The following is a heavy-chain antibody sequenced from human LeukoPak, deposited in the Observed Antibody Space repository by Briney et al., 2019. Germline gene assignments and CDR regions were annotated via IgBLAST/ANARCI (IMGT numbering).Heavy chain of an antibody. CDR3: AREVEMATIFNYYYYMDV. CDR1: RGSISSSSYY. Sequence: SETLSLTCIVSRGSISSSSYYWGWFRQPPGKGLEWIGSIYYGATTYYNPSLKSRVTMSIDTSKNQFSLKLSSVTAADTAVYYCAREVEMATIFNYYYYMDVWGKGTTVTVSS. V-gene: IGHV4-39*07. J-gene: IGHJ6*03. D-gene: IGHD5-24*01. CDR2: IYYGATT.